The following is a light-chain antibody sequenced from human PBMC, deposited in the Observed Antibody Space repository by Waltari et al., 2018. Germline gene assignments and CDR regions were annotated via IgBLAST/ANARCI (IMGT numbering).Light chain of an antibody. CDR3: CSYTSSDTYV. CDR2: DVV. Sequence: WYEQRPGKVPRLIIYDVVKRPSGVSNRFSGSMSGYTATLTISGLQAEDEADYYCCSYTSSDTYVFGSGTTVTVL. V-gene: IGLV2-14*03. J-gene: IGLJ1*01.